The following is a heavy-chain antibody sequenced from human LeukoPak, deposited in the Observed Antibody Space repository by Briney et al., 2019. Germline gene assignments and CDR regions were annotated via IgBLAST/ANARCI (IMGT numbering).Heavy chain of an antibody. V-gene: IGHV3-74*01. CDR1: GFTFSSYW. J-gene: IGHJ4*02. CDR3: ARDDYGDFDY. CDR2: INSDGSST. Sequence: PGGSLRLSCAASGFTFSSYWMHWVRQAPGKGLVWVSRINSDGSSTSYADAVKGRFTLSRDNAKNTPYLQMNSLRAEDTAVYYCARDDYGDFDYWSQGTLVTVSS. D-gene: IGHD4-17*01.